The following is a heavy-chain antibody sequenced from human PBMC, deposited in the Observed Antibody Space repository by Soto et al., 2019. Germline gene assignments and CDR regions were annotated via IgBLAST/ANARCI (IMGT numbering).Heavy chain of an antibody. CDR1: GFTFSSYS. J-gene: IGHJ4*02. D-gene: IGHD4-17*01. Sequence: EAQLVESGGTLVQPGGSLRLSCVASGFTFSSYSMNWVRQAPGKGLEWVAYISPSDTTIYYADSVKGRFTISRDDSKNSVYLQMNSLRVDDTALYYCARLLYDSGDYVGYWGQGTLLTVSA. CDR3: ARLLYDSGDYVGY. V-gene: IGHV3-48*01. CDR2: ISPSDTTI.